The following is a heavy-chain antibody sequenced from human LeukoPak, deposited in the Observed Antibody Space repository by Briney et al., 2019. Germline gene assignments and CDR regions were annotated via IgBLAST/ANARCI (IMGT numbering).Heavy chain of an antibody. V-gene: IGHV1-18*01. Sequence: ASVKVSCKASGYTFISYVITWVRQAPGQGLEWMGWISGYNGNTNYAQKLQGRVTMTTETSTSTAHMELRSLRSDDTAVYYCATSYGGNPDDAFDIWGQGTMVTVSS. CDR3: ATSYGGNPDDAFDI. CDR1: GYTFISYV. J-gene: IGHJ3*02. D-gene: IGHD4-23*01. CDR2: ISGYNGNT.